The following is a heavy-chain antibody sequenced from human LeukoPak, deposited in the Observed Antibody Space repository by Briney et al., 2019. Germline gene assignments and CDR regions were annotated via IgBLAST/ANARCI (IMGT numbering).Heavy chain of an antibody. J-gene: IGHJ4*02. D-gene: IGHD6-13*01. CDR3: ARDRVAAAGSYFDY. CDR2: ISYDGSNK. Sequence: GGSLRLSCAASGFTFSSCAIHWVRQAPGKGLEWVTVISYDGSNKYYADSVKGRFTISRDNSKNTLSLQMNSLRGEDTAIYYCARDRVAAAGSYFDYWGQGTLVTVSS. V-gene: IGHV3-30*04. CDR1: GFTFSSCA.